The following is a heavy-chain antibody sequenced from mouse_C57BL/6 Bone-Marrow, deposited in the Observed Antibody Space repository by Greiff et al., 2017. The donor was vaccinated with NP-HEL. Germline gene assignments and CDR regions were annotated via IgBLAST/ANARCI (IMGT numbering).Heavy chain of an antibody. Sequence: VKLMESGAELARPGASVKLSCKASGYTFTSYGISWVKQRTGQGLEWIGEIYPRSGNTYYNEKFKGKATLTADKSSSTAYMELRSLTSEDSAVYFCARGKAGAYWGQGTLVTVSA. J-gene: IGHJ3*01. CDR1: GYTFTSYG. CDR2: IYPRSGNT. CDR3: ARGKAGAY. V-gene: IGHV1-81*01.